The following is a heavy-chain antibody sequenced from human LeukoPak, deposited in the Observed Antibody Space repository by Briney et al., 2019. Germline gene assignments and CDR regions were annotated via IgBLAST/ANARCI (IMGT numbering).Heavy chain of an antibody. CDR1: GYSFTSYW. V-gene: IGHV5-51*01. CDR3: ARHVVYHYDSGGYYSDY. CDR2: IYPGDSDT. Sequence: GESLKISCKGSGYSFTSYWIGWVRQMPGKGLEWMGIIYPGDSDTRYSPSFQGQVTISADKSISTAYLQWSSLKASDTAMYYCARHVVYHYDSGGYYSDYWGQGTLVTVSS. J-gene: IGHJ4*02. D-gene: IGHD3-22*01.